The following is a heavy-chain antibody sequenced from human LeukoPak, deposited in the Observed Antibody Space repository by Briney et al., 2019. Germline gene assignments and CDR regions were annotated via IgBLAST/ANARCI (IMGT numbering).Heavy chain of an antibody. CDR1: GFTFSSYA. CDR3: AKDRGYSYGHRNWFDP. V-gene: IGHV3-30-3*01. D-gene: IGHD5-18*01. J-gene: IGHJ5*02. Sequence: GGSLRLSCAASGFTFSSYAMHWVRQAPGKGLEWVAVISYDGSNKYYADSVKGRFTISRDNSKNTLYLQMNSLRAEDTAVYYCAKDRGYSYGHRNWFDPWGQGTLVTVSS. CDR2: ISYDGSNK.